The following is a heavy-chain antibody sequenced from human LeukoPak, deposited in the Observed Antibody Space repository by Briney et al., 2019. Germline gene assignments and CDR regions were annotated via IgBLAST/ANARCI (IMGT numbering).Heavy chain of an antibody. CDR3: ATVVEMATISASRRYLYFDY. V-gene: IGHV1-24*01. D-gene: IGHD5-12*01. CDR1: GYTLTELS. CDR2: FDPEDGET. Sequence: ASVKVSCKVSGYTLTELSMHWVRQAPGKGLEWMGGFDPEDGETIYAQKSQGRVTMTEDTSTDTAYMELSSLRSEDTAVYYCATVVEMATISASRRYLYFDYWGQGTLVTVSS. J-gene: IGHJ4*02.